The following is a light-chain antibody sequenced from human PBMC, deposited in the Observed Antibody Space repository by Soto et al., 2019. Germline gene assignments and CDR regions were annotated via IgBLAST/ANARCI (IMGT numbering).Light chain of an antibody. Sequence: DVQMANSPSALSASVVDSGTITCRASRSIGNWLAWYQHKPGKAPNLLIYDASTLESGVPSRFSGSGSGTEFTLTIRILQQEDVGIYYCKQYLSNSWTFGQGSKADIK. CDR2: DAS. CDR1: RSIGNW. V-gene: IGKV1-5*01. CDR3: KQYLSNSWT. J-gene: IGKJ1*01.